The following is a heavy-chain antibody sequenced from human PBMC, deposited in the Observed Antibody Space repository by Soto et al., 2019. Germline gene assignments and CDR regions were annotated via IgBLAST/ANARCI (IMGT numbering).Heavy chain of an antibody. D-gene: IGHD3-10*01. CDR1: RYTFTSYD. J-gene: IGHJ6*02. CDR2: MNPNSGNT. Sequence: QVPLVQSGAEVKKPGASVKVSCKASRYTFTSYDINWVRQATGQGLEWMGWMNPNSGNTGYAQKFQGRVTMTRNTSISTAYMELSSLRSEDTAVYYCARAKRITMVRGAKTHYYGMDVWGQGTTVTVSS. V-gene: IGHV1-8*01. CDR3: ARAKRITMVRGAKTHYYGMDV.